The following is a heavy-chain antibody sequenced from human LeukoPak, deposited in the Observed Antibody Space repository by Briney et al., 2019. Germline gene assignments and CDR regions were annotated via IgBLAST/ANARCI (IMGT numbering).Heavy chain of an antibody. Sequence: PSETLSLTCAVYGGSFSGYYWSWIRQPPGKGLEWIGEINHSGSTNYNPSLKSRVTISVDTSKNQFSLKLSSVTAADTAVYYCARVLEYSSSSDAFDIWGQGTMVTVSS. J-gene: IGHJ3*02. CDR1: GGSFSGYY. V-gene: IGHV4-34*01. CDR2: INHSGST. D-gene: IGHD6-6*01. CDR3: ARVLEYSSSSDAFDI.